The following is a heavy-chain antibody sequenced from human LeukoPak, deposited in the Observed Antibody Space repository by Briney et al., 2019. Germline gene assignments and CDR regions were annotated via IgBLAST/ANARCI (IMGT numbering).Heavy chain of an antibody. CDR2: LTHSGSP. V-gene: IGHV4-34*01. CDR1: GGSFCGSY. Sequence: SQTLSLTCVVHGGSFCGSYWSWIRQPPGKGLEWFGELTHSGSPNYNPSLKRRLTISVHPSKNQFSLRLVSVTAADTAVYYCTRDNIWNYDWFDPGGQGTLVTVSP. CDR3: TRDNIWNYDWFDP. D-gene: IGHD1-7*01. J-gene: IGHJ5*02.